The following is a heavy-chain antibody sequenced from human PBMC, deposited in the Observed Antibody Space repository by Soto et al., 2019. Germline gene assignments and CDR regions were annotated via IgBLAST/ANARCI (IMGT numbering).Heavy chain of an antibody. V-gene: IGHV1-69*13. CDR1: GGTFSNYA. J-gene: IGHJ6*02. D-gene: IGHD4-17*01. Sequence: SVKVSCKASGGTFSNYAINWVRQAPGQGLEWMGGIVPLFGTANYAQKFQGRVTITADESTSTAYMELSSLRSEDTAVYYCASNNYGEDYYYGMDVWGQGTTVTVSS. CDR3: ASNNYGEDYYYGMDV. CDR2: IVPLFGTA.